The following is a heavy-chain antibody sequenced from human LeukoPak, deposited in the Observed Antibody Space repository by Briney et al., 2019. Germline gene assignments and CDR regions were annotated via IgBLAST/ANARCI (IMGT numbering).Heavy chain of an antibody. CDR3: ARRSSGWYYFDY. D-gene: IGHD6-19*01. CDR2: VNPSGGST. CDR1: GYTFTSYY. Sequence: SVKVSCKASGYTFTSYYMHWVRQAPGQGREGMGIVNPSGGSTSYAQQFQGRVTMTRDTSTSTVYMELSSLRSEDTAVYYCARRSSGWYYFDYWGQGTLVTVSS. V-gene: IGHV1-46*01. J-gene: IGHJ4*02.